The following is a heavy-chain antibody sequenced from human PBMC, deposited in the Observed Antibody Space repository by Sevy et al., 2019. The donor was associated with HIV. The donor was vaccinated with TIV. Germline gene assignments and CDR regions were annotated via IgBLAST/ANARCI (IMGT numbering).Heavy chain of an antibody. D-gene: IGHD3-22*01. J-gene: IGHJ4*02. V-gene: IGHV3-48*01. CDR2: ISSSSSTI. Sequence: GGSLRLSCAASGFTFSSYSMNWVRQAPGKGREWVSYISSSSSTINYADSVKGRLTISRDNAKNSLYLQMNSLRAEDTAVYYCARTGQPGYYYDSSGSDYWGQGTLVTVSS. CDR3: ARTGQPGYYYDSSGSDY. CDR1: GFTFSSYS.